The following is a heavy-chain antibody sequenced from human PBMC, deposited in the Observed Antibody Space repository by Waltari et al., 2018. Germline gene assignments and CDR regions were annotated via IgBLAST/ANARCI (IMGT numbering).Heavy chain of an antibody. CDR3: ARGSLITIFGVVIIGWFDP. V-gene: IGHV4-34*01. J-gene: IGHJ5*02. D-gene: IGHD3-3*01. CDR1: GGSFSGYY. CDR2: INHSGST. Sequence: QVQLQQWGAGLLKLSETLSLTCAVYGGSFSGYYWSWIRQPPGKGLEWIGEINHSGSTNYNPSRKSRVTISVDTSKNQFSLKLSSVTAADTAVYYCARGSLITIFGVVIIGWFDPWGQGTLVTVSS.